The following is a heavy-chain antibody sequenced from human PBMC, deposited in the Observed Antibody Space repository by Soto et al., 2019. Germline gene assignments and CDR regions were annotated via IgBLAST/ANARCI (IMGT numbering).Heavy chain of an antibody. J-gene: IGHJ4*02. D-gene: IGHD3-10*01. V-gene: IGHV4-31*03. Sequence: SETLSLTCTVSGGSISSGGYYWSWIRQHPGKGLEWIGYIYYSGSTYYNPSLKSRVIISVDKSKNQFSLKVSSVTAADTAVYYCARKWFGEPHKFEYWGQGALVTVPS. CDR3: ARKWFGEPHKFEY. CDR1: GGSISSGGYY. CDR2: IYYSGST.